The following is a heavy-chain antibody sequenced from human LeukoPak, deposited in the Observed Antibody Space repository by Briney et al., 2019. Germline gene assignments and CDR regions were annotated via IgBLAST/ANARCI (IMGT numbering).Heavy chain of an antibody. CDR3: ARDVHGDYGSGWFDP. CDR1: GYTFTSYG. V-gene: IGHV1-18*01. Sequence: ASVKVSCKASGYTFTSYGISWVRQAPGQGLEWMGWISDYNGNTNYAQKLQGRVTMTTDTSTSTAYMELRSLRSDDTAVYYCARDVHGDYGSGWFDPGAREPSSPSPQ. CDR2: ISDYNGNT. J-gene: IGHJ5*02. D-gene: IGHD4-17*01.